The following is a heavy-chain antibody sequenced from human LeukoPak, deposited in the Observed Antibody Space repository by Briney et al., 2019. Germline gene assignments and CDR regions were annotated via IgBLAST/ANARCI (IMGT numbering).Heavy chain of an antibody. J-gene: IGHJ6*03. CDR1: GGTFSSYA. CDR3: AREVVNDFWSGDDYYYYYYMDV. V-gene: IGHV1-69*05. Sequence: SVKVSCKASGGTFSSYAISWVRQAPGQGLEWMGRIIPIFGTANYAQKFQGRVTITTDESTSTAYMELSSLRSEGTAVYYCAREVVNDFWSGDDYYYYYYMDVWGKGTTVTVSS. D-gene: IGHD3-3*01. CDR2: IIPIFGTA.